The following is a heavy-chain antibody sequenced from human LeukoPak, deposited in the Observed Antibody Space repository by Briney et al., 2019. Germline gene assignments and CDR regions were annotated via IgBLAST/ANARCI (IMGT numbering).Heavy chain of an antibody. CDR1: GFTFSNYA. V-gene: IGHV3-30-3*01. CDR3: ARESNGREYFDY. Sequence: PGRSLRLSCAASGFTFSNYAMHWVRQGPGKGLEWVAVISYDGSNKYYAESVKGRFSISRDNSKNTLYVQMNSLRAEDTAVYYCARESNGREYFDYWGLGTLVTVSS. D-gene: IGHD1-26*01. J-gene: IGHJ4*02. CDR2: ISYDGSNK.